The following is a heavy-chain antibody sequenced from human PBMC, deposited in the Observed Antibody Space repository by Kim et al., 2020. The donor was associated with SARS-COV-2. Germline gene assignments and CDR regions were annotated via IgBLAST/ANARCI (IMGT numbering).Heavy chain of an antibody. CDR2: ISGTGTIT. J-gene: IGHJ3*02. CDR3: VRENYWAFDI. V-gene: IGHV3-48*04. CDR1: GFTLSLYS. D-gene: IGHD2-15*01. Sequence: GGSLRLSCATSGFTLSLYSMNWVRQSPGKGLEWVSHISGTGTITKHADSVRGRFTISRDNAKNSLFLQMNGLRAEDTAGYYCVRENYWAFDIGGQGTMVT.